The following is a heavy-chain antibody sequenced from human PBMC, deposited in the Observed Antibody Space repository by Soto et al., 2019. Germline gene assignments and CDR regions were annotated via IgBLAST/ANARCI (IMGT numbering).Heavy chain of an antibody. CDR2: INAGNGNT. Sequence: GAPVKVSCKASGGTFSRYSMHWVGPAPGQRLEWMGWINAGNGNTKYSQKFQGRVTITRDTSASTAYMELSSLRSEDTAVYYCARDRKPGIGDCWFDPWGQGTLVTV. D-gene: IGHD2-21*02. J-gene: IGHJ5*02. CDR3: ARDRKPGIGDCWFDP. V-gene: IGHV1-3*01. CDR1: GGTFSRYS.